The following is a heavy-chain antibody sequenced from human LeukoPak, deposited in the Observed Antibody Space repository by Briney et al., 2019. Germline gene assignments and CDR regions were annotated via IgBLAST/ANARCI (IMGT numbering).Heavy chain of an antibody. D-gene: IGHD4-23*01. CDR2: ISAYNGNT. J-gene: IGHJ4*02. CDR1: GYTFTSYG. V-gene: IGHV1-18*01. CDR3: AREPPLGGNDY. Sequence: ASVKVSCKASGYTFTSYGISWVRRAPGQGLEWMGWISAYNGNTNYAQKLQGRVTMTTDTSASTAYMELRSLRSDDTAVYYCAREPPLGGNDYWGQGTLVTVSS.